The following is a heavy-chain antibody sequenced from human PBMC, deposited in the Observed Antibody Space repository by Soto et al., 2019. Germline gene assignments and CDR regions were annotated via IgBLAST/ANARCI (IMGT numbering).Heavy chain of an antibody. V-gene: IGHV3-23*01. CDR3: AKGERALAFYWYFDL. CDR2: ISGSGGST. D-gene: IGHD6-19*01. J-gene: IGHJ2*01. CDR1: GFTFSSYA. Sequence: PGGSLRLSCAASGFTFSSYAMSWVRQAPGKGLEWVSAISGSGGSTYYADSVKGRFTISRDNSKNTLYLQMNSLRADDTALYYCAKGERALAFYWYFDLWGRGTLVTVSS.